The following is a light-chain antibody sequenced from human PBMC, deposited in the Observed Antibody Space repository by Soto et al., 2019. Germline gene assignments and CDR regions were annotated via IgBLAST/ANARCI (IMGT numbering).Light chain of an antibody. Sequence: EIVMTQSPATLSVSPGERATLSCRASQSVSSNLAWYQQKPGQAPRLLIYGASTRVPGIPARFSGSGSGTEFTLTISSLQSEDFAVYYCQQYNNWPPYTFGQGTKLEIK. CDR2: GAS. J-gene: IGKJ2*01. CDR1: QSVSSN. CDR3: QQYNNWPPYT. V-gene: IGKV3-15*01.